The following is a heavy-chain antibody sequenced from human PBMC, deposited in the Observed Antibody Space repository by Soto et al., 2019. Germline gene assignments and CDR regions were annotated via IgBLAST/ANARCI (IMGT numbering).Heavy chain of an antibody. Sequence: EVQLVESGGGLVKLGGPLSLPCGASGFTFIRYSLNWVGQAPGKGLEWVSSISSTTNYIYYGDSMKGRFTISRDNAKNSLYLEMNSLRAEDTAVYYCARESEDLTSNFDYWGQGTLVTVSS. CDR2: ISSTTNYI. J-gene: IGHJ4*02. CDR1: GFTFIRYS. CDR3: ARESEDLTSNFDY. V-gene: IGHV3-21*06.